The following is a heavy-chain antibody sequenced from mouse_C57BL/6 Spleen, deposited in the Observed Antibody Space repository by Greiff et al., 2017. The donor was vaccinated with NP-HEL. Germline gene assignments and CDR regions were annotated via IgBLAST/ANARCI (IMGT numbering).Heavy chain of an antibody. CDR3: AREAGSSYVWFAY. V-gene: IGHV1-76*01. CDR1: GYTFTDYY. CDR2: IYPGSGNT. J-gene: IGHJ3*01. D-gene: IGHD1-1*01. Sequence: VQLQQSGAELVRPGASVKLSCKASGYTFTDYYINWVKQRPGQGLEWIARIYPGSGNTYYNEKFKGKATLTAEKSSSTAYMQLSSLTSEDSAVYFCAREAGSSYVWFAYWGQGTLVTVSA.